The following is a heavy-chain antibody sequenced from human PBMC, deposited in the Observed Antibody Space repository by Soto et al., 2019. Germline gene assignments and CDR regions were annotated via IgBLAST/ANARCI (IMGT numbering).Heavy chain of an antibody. Sequence: GGSLRLSCAASGFSFSSAAMSWVRQAPGKGLEWVSIISRSGSATYYADSVKGRFTISRDNSKNTLSLQMTSLRVEDSAVYFCAKMAYFGDPPGGDHWGQGTLVTVSS. J-gene: IGHJ4*02. CDR3: AKMAYFGDPPGGDH. D-gene: IGHD3-10*01. CDR1: GFSFSSAA. CDR2: ISRSGSAT. V-gene: IGHV3-23*01.